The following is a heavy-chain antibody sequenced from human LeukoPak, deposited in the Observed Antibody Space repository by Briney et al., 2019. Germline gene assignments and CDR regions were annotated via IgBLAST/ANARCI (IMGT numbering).Heavy chain of an antibody. V-gene: IGHV4-34*01. CDR3: ASSALAATGAFDI. CDR1: GGSFSGYY. D-gene: IGHD6-13*01. CDR2: INHSGST. Sequence: PSETLSLTCAVYGGSFSGYYWSWIRQPPGKGLEWIGEINHSGSTNYNPSLKSRVTISVDTSKNQFSLKLSSVTAADTAVYYCASSALAATGAFDIWGQGTMVTVSS. J-gene: IGHJ3*02.